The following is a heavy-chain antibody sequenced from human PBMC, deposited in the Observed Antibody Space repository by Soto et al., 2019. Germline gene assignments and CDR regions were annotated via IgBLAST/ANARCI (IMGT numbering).Heavy chain of an antibody. CDR2: ISYSGST. D-gene: IGHD6-19*01. J-gene: IGHJ4*02. CDR3: ARANYGQWLDY. Sequence: PSETLSLTCTVSGGSINSGRYYWTWIRQHPGKGLEWIGYISYSGSTYYNPSLKSRLTMSADTSKSQFSLKLSSVTAADTAVYYCARANYGQWLDYRGQGTLVTGSS. V-gene: IGHV4-31*02. CDR1: GGSINSGRYY.